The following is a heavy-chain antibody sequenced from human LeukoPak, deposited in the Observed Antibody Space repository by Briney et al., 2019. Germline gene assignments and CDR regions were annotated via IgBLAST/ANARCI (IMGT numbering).Heavy chain of an antibody. CDR2: IHQSGST. D-gene: IGHD4/OR15-4a*01. Sequence: PSETLSPTCGVSGGLMNNINWGGWVRPPPREGLEWIGEIHQSGSTNYNPSLRSRVTISVDRSKSQFSLNLNSVTVADTAVYYCARNGAYCLDYWGQGILVTVSS. CDR1: GGLMNNINW. CDR3: ARNGAYCLDY. J-gene: IGHJ4*02. V-gene: IGHV4-4*02.